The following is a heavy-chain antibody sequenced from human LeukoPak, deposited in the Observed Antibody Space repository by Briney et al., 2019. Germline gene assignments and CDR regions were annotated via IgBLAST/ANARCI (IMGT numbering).Heavy chain of an antibody. CDR3: ARDTAMVTYYYYGMDV. D-gene: IGHD5-18*01. V-gene: IGHV1-3*01. J-gene: IGHJ6*02. CDR2: INAGNGNT. CDR1: GYTFTSYA. Sequence: VASVKVSCKASGYTFTSYAMHWVRQAPGQRLEWMGWINAGNGNTKYSQKFQGRVTITRDTSASTAYMELSSLRSEDTAVYYCARDTAMVTYYYYGMDVWGQGTTVTVSS.